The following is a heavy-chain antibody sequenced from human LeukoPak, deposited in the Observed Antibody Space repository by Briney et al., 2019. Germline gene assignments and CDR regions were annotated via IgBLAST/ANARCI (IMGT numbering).Heavy chain of an antibody. CDR1: GGSFSGYY. CDR3: ARSGPVDCSGGSCYEGY. J-gene: IGHJ4*02. CDR2: INHSGST. Sequence: PSETLSLTCAVYGGSFSGYYWCWIRQPPGKGLEWIGEINHSGSTNYNPSLKSRVTISVDTSKNPFSLKLSSVTAADTAVYYCARSGPVDCSGGSCYEGYWGQGTLVTVSS. V-gene: IGHV4-34*01. D-gene: IGHD2-15*01.